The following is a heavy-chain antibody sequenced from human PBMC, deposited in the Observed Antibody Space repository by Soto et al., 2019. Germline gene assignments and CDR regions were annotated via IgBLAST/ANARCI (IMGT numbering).Heavy chain of an antibody. CDR3: SKGNCTGTSCWYYFDY. CDR1: GFTFKNAW. D-gene: IGHD2-15*01. CDR2: IESNSDGGTT. V-gene: IGHV3-15*04. J-gene: IGHJ4*02. Sequence: GGSLRLSCAASGFTFKNAWMSWVRQAPGRGLEWVGRIESNSDGGTTDYAAPVKGRFTISRDDSKNTLYLQMNSLKTGDTAAYYCSKGNCTGTSCWYYFDYWGRGTLVTVSS.